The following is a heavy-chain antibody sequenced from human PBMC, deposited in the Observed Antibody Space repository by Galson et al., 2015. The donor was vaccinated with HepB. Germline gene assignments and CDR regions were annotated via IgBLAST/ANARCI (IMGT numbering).Heavy chain of an antibody. CDR1: GGSFSGYY. CDR2: INHSGST. CDR3: ARGLGIAAAGTFDC. V-gene: IGHV4-34*01. Sequence: ETLSLTCAVYGGSFSGYYWSWIRQPPGKGLEWIGEINHSGSTNYNPSLKSRVTISVDTSKDQFSLKLSSVTAADTAVYYCARGLGIAAAGTFDCWGQGTLVTVSS. D-gene: IGHD6-13*01. J-gene: IGHJ4*02.